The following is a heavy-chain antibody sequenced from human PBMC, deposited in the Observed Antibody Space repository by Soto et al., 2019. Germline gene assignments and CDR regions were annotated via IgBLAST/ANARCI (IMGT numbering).Heavy chain of an antibody. Sequence: QVQLVQSGAEVKKPGSSVKVSCKASGGTFSSYAISWVRQAPGQGLEWMGGIIPIFGTANYAQKFQGRVTITADKSTTKAYMELSSLRSEDTAVYYCARDLRQAYCGGDCYAGHAFDIWGQGTMVTVSS. J-gene: IGHJ3*02. D-gene: IGHD2-21*02. CDR2: IIPIFGTA. CDR3: ARDLRQAYCGGDCYAGHAFDI. CDR1: GGTFSSYA. V-gene: IGHV1-69*06.